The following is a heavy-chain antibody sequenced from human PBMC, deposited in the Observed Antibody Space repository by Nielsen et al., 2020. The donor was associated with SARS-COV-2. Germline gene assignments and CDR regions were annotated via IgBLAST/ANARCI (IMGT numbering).Heavy chain of an antibody. CDR3: ARDGSITIFGVVSMGHYYYYGMDV. V-gene: IGHV1-46*01. D-gene: IGHD3-3*01. Sequence: ASVKVSCKASGYTFTSYYMHWVRQAPGQGLEWMGIINPSGGSTSYAQKFQGRVTMTRDTSTSTVYMELSSLRSEDTAVYYCARDGSITIFGVVSMGHYYYYGMDVWGQGTTVTV. J-gene: IGHJ6*02. CDR2: INPSGGST. CDR1: GYTFTSYY.